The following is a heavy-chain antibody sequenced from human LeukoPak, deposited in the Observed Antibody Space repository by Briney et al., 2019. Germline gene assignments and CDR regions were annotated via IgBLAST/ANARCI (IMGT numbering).Heavy chain of an antibody. CDR1: GFTFNSYA. CDR2: ISGSGGST. CDR3: AREASILDY. V-gene: IGHV3-23*01. J-gene: IGHJ4*02. Sequence: PGGSLRLSCAASGFTFNSYAMSWVRQAPGKGLEWVSGISGSGGSTFYADSVKGRFTISRDNSKNTLYLQMNSLRAEDTAIYYCAREASILDYWGQGTLVTVSS.